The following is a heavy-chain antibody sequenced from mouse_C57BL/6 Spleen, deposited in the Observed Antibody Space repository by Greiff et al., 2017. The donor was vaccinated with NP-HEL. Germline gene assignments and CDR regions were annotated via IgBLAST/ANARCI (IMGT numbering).Heavy chain of an antibody. V-gene: IGHV5-17*01. D-gene: IGHD1-1*01. Sequence: EVQRVESGGGLVKPGGSLKLSCAASGFTFSDYGMHWVRQAPEKGLEWVAYISSGSSTIYYAATVKGRFPISRDNAKNTLFLRMTSRRSEDTAMYYCARDPITTVVTPFAYWGQGTLVTVSA. CDR1: GFTFSDYG. CDR2: ISSGSSTI. CDR3: ARDPITTVVTPFAY. J-gene: IGHJ3*01.